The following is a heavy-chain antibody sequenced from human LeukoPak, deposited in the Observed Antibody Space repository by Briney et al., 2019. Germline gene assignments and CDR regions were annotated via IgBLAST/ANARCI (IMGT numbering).Heavy chain of an antibody. J-gene: IGHJ4*02. CDR1: GFTFSSYW. Sequence: GGSLRLSCAASGFTFSSYWMTWVRQAPGKGLKWVSTITTGDGNTYYADSVKGRFTVSRNDSKNTLYLQMNSLRAEDTAVYYCAKDGGLWVSAHWGDSWGRGTLVTVSS. V-gene: IGHV3-23*01. CDR3: AKDGGLWVSAHWGDS. CDR2: ITTGDGNT. D-gene: IGHD7-27*01.